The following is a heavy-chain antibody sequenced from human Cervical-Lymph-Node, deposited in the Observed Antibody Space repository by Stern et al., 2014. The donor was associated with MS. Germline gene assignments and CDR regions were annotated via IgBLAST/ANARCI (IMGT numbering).Heavy chain of an antibody. V-gene: IGHV1-58*01. D-gene: IGHD4-17*01. CDR1: GFTFTSSA. Sequence: QLGQSGPEVKKPGTSVKVSCKASGFTFTSSAVQWVRQARGQRLAWIGWIVVGSGNTNYAQKFQERVTITRDMSTSTAYMELSSLRSEDTAVYYCAADQDYGDYGDLFDYWGQGTLVTVSS. J-gene: IGHJ4*02. CDR2: IVVGSGNT. CDR3: AADQDYGDYGDLFDY.